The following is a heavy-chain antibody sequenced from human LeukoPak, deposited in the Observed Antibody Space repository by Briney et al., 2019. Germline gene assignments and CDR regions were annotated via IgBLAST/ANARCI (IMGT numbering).Heavy chain of an antibody. V-gene: IGHV3-66*01. CDR2: IYSDGSP. CDR1: GFTVSSNY. J-gene: IGHJ5*02. Sequence: GGSLRLSCAASGFTVSSNYMSWVRQAPGKGLEWVSIIYSDGSPYYADSVKGRFTISRDNSKNTVCLQMNSLRAEDTAIYYCARYTPKALTGTSFDPWGQGTLVTVSS. CDR3: ARYTPKALTGTSFDP. D-gene: IGHD1-20*01.